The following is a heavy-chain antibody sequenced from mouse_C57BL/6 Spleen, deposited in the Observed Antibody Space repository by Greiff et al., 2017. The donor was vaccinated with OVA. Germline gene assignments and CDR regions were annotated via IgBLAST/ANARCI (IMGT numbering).Heavy chain of an antibody. CDR2: IWGDGST. Sequence: VQRVESGPGLVAPSQSLSITCTVSGFSLTSYGVSWVRQPPGKGLEWLGVIWGDGSTNYHSALISRLSISKDNSKSQVFLKLNSLQTDDTATYYCAKGVDGSSYGGEAYWGQGTLVTVSA. V-gene: IGHV2-3*01. CDR1: GFSLTSYG. D-gene: IGHD1-1*01. J-gene: IGHJ3*01. CDR3: AKGVDGSSYGGEAY.